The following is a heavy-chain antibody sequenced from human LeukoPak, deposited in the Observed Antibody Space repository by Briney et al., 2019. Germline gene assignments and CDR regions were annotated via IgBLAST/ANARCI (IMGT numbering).Heavy chain of an antibody. CDR3: ARGEGPYSSSWYDYFDY. CDR2: ISSSSSTI. Sequence: GGSLRLSCAASGFTFSSYSMNWVRQAPGKGLEWVSYISSSSSTIYYADSVKGRFTISRDNAKNSLYLQMNSLRAEDTALYYCARGEGPYSSSWYDYFDYWGQGTLVTVSS. V-gene: IGHV3-48*04. J-gene: IGHJ4*02. D-gene: IGHD6-13*01. CDR1: GFTFSSYS.